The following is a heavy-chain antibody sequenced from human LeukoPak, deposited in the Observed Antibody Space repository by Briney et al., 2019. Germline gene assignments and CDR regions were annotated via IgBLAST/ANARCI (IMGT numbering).Heavy chain of an antibody. D-gene: IGHD3-10*01. Sequence: SETLSLTCTVSGGSISSYYWSWIRQPAGKGLEWIGRIYSTGSTNYNPSLKSRVTMSVDTSKNQFSLKLSSVTAADTAVYYCAREGLRGGFEDYWGQGTLVTVSS. CDR3: AREGLRGGFEDY. CDR1: GGSISSYY. V-gene: IGHV4-4*07. J-gene: IGHJ4*02. CDR2: IYSTGST.